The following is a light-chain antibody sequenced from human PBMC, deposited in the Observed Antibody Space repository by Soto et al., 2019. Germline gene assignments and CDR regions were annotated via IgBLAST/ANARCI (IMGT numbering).Light chain of an antibody. V-gene: IGKV1-39*01. CDR3: QQSYSMPRT. J-gene: IGKJ2*02. Sequence: DIQMTQSPSSLSASVGDRVTITCRASQSITTYLNWYRQKPGKAPKLLIYAASSLQSGVPSRFSGSGSGTDFTLTISSLQPEDFATYYCQQSYSMPRTFGQGTKVDIK. CDR1: QSITTY. CDR2: AAS.